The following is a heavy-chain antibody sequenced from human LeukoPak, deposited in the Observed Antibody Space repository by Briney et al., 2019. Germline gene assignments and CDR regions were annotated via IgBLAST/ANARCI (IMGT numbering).Heavy chain of an antibody. CDR2: IYYSGRT. CDR1: GDSISSSNYY. V-gene: IGHV4-39*07. Sequence: SETLSLTCTVSGDSISSSNYYWGWIRQPPGKDLECIGTIYYSGRTYYNPSLTSRVTLSVDTSKNQFSLKLNSVTAADTAVYYCARILYSSNIDYWGQGTLVTVSS. D-gene: IGHD6-19*01. CDR3: ARILYSSNIDY. J-gene: IGHJ4*02.